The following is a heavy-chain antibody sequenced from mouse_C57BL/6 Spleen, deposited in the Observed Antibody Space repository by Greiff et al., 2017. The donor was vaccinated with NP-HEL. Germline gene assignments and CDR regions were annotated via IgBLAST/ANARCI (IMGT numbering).Heavy chain of an antibody. CDR2: ISSGSSTI. V-gene: IGHV5-17*01. D-gene: IGHD2-3*01. CDR1: GFTFSDYG. Sequence: EVKLVESGGGLVKPGGSLKLSCAASGFTFSDYGMHWVRQAPEKGLEWVAYISSGSSTIYYADTVKGRFTISRDTAKNTLFLQMTSLRSEGTAMYYCARGGDGYYFDYWGQGTTLTVSS. J-gene: IGHJ2*01. CDR3: ARGGDGYYFDY.